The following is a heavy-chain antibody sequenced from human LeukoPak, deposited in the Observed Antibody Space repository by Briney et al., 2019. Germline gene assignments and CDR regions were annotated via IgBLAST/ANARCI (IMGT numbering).Heavy chain of an antibody. CDR3: ARDLGTMVL. D-gene: IGHD3-10*01. CDR1: GFTFSSYS. J-gene: IGHJ4*02. V-gene: IGHV3-21*01. Sequence: GGSLRLSCAASGFTFSSYSMNWVRQAPGKGLEWVSSINSSTTYIYYADSLKGRFTISRDNAKNSLYLQMNSLRAEDTAVYYCARDLGTMVLWGQGTLVTVSS. CDR2: INSSTTYI.